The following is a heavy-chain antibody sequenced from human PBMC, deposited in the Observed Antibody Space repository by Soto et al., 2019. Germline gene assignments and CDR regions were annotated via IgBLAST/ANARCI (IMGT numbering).Heavy chain of an antibody. Sequence: GGSLRLSCAASGFTFSSYWMSWVRQAPGKGLQWVANINRDGNEKYYVDSLKGRFTISRDNAENSLYLQMNTLRAEDTAVYYCARAPDGSGSYYYFDGWGQGTLVTVLL. V-gene: IGHV3-7*03. J-gene: IGHJ4*02. CDR2: INRDGNEK. CDR1: GFTFSSYW. CDR3: ARAPDGSGSYYYFDG. D-gene: IGHD3-22*01.